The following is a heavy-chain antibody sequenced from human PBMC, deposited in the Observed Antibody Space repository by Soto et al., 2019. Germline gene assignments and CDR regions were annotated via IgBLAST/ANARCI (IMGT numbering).Heavy chain of an antibody. CDR1: GFTFSNCA. Sequence: LRLSCEGSGFTFSNCAMSWVRQAPGKGLEWVSGISGTGRTTFYADSVKDRFTISRDNPKNTAYLEMTSLRAEDTAVYYCAKGNTSGWYFFDYWGQGTLVTVSS. D-gene: IGHD6-19*01. CDR2: ISGTGRTT. CDR3: AKGNTSGWYFFDY. J-gene: IGHJ4*02. V-gene: IGHV3-23*01.